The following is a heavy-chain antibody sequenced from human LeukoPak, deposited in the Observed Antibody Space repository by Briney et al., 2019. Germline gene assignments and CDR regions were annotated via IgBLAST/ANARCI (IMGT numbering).Heavy chain of an antibody. D-gene: IGHD6-13*01. J-gene: IGHJ4*02. CDR3: AKDRQQLVTNYFDY. Sequence: GGSLRLSCAASGFTFSSYAMSWVRQAPGKGLEWVSAISGSGGSTYYADSVKGRFTISRDNSKNTLFLQMNSLRAEDTAVYYCAKDRQQLVTNYFDYWGQGTLVTVSS. V-gene: IGHV3-23*01. CDR1: GFTFSSYA. CDR2: ISGSGGST.